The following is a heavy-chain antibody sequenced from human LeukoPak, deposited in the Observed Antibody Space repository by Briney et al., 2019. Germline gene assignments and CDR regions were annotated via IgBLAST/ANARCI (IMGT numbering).Heavy chain of an antibody. Sequence: PGGSLRLSYAASGFTFSSYAMNWVRQAPGKGLEWVSAISHSGASTYYADSVKGRFTISRDNSKNTLYLQMNSLRAEDTAVYYCATYRQVLLPFESWGQGTLVTVSS. V-gene: IGHV3-23*01. CDR2: ISHSGAST. D-gene: IGHD2-8*02. CDR3: ATYRQVLLPFES. CDR1: GFTFSSYA. J-gene: IGHJ4*02.